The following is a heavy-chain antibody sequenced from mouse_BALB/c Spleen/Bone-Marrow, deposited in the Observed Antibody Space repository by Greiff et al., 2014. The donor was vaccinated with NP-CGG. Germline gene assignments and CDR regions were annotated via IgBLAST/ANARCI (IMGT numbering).Heavy chain of an antibody. Sequence: EVQLQQSGPGLVKPSQTVSLTCTVTGISITTGNYRWSWIRQFPGNKLEWIGYIYYSGTITYNPSLTSRTTITRDTSKNQSFLEMNSLTAEDTATYYCARGAMITTGYFDYWAQGTTLTVSS. V-gene: IGHV3-5*02. J-gene: IGHJ2*01. CDR3: ARGAMITTGYFDY. D-gene: IGHD2-4*01. CDR2: IYYSGTI. CDR1: GISITTGNYR.